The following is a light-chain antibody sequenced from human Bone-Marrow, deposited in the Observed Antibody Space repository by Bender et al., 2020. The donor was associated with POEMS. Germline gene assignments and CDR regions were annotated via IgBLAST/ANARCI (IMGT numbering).Light chain of an antibody. J-gene: IGLJ2*01. V-gene: IGLV2-14*02. CDR1: SSDIGTYNL. CDR2: EVS. Sequence: QSALTQPASVSGSPGQSITISCTGSSSDIGTYNLVSWYQQHPGKAPKLMIYEVSKRPSGVSNRFSGSKSANTASLTVSGLQAADEADYYCSSYTVYRHVVFGGGTKLTVL. CDR3: SSYTVYRHVV.